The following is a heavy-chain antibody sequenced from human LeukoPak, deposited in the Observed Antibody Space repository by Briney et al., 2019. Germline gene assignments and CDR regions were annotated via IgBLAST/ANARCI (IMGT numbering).Heavy chain of an antibody. V-gene: IGHV3-9*01. CDR2: ISWNSGSI. CDR3: AKLTPYSSGWPPDY. J-gene: IGHJ4*02. Sequence: GRSLRLSCAASGFTFDDYAMHWVRQAPGKGLEWVSGISWNSGSIGYADSVKGRFTISRDNAKNSLYLQMNSLRAEDTAVYYCAKLTPYSSGWPPDYWGQGTLVTVSS. D-gene: IGHD6-19*01. CDR1: GFTFDDYA.